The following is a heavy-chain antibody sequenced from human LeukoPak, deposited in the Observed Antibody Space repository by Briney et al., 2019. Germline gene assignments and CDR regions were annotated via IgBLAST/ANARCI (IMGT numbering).Heavy chain of an antibody. V-gene: IGHV4-30-2*01. CDR3: ARHQGGGWTLGY. CDR2: ISAAGTT. CDR1: VGSISSGGYY. D-gene: IGHD6-19*01. Sequence: SETLSLTCTVAVGSISSGGYYWSWIRQPPGKGLEWIAYISAAGTTFYNPSLKSRVTISLDRSKNQFSLKLSSVTAADTAVYYCARHQGGGWTLGYWGQGTLVTVSS. J-gene: IGHJ4*02.